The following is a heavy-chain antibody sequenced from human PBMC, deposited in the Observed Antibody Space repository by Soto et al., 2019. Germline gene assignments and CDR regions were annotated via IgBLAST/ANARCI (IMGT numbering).Heavy chain of an antibody. J-gene: IGHJ4*02. Sequence: SETLSLTCTVSGGSISTYYWSWIRQSPGKGLDWIGYIYYSGSTNYNPSLKSRVTISVDTSKNEFSLKLSSMTAADTAVYYCARGRPWELYDYWGQGTLVTVSS. V-gene: IGHV4-59*12. CDR1: GGSISTYY. CDR2: IYYSGST. CDR3: ARGRPWELYDY. D-gene: IGHD1-26*01.